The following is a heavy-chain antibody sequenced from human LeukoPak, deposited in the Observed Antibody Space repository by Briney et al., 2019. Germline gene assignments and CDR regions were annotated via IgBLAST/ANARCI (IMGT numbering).Heavy chain of an antibody. CDR1: GFTFSNAW. Sequence: GGFLRLSCAASGFTFSNAWMSWVRQAPGKGLEWVGRIKSKTDGGTTDYAAPVKGRFTISRDDSKNTLYLQMNSLKTEDTAVYYCTTDIEVGATLRPGYWGQGTLVTVSS. D-gene: IGHD1-26*01. CDR3: TTDIEVGATLRPGY. J-gene: IGHJ4*02. CDR2: IKSKTDGGTT. V-gene: IGHV3-15*01.